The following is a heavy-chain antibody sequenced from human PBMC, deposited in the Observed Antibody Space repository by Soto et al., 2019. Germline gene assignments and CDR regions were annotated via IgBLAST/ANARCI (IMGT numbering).Heavy chain of an antibody. V-gene: IGHV1-18*01. CDR1: GYTFTNYG. CDR3: AREGQAPYYYYGMAV. CDR2: ISGYNGNT. Sequence: QVQVVQSGDEVKKPGASVKVSCKASGYTFTNYGFSWVRQAPGQGLEWMGWISGYNGNTKYAEKFQGRVTMTTDTSTSTAHIERRSLRSDDTAVYYCAREGQAPYYYYGMAVWGQGTAVTVSS. J-gene: IGHJ6*02.